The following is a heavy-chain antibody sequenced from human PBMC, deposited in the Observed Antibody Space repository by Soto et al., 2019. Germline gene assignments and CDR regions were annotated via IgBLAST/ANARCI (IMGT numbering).Heavy chain of an antibody. CDR3: TRRQISPPTRGAASARGGMDV. Sequence: QVQLVESGGGVVQPGRSLRLSCAASGFNFNNYGMHWVRQAPGKGLEWVAVIWNDGNGYYYANSVKGRFTISRDNSKKTLDLQMNSLRAEDTAVYYCTRRQISPPTRGAASARGGMDVWGQGTTVSVSS. CDR1: GFNFNNYG. CDR2: IWNDGNGY. J-gene: IGHJ6*02. D-gene: IGHD6-13*01. V-gene: IGHV3-33*01.